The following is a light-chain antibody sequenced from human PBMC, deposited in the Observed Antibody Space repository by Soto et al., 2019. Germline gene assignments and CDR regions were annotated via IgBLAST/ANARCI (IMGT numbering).Light chain of an antibody. J-gene: IGLJ1*01. CDR3: QVWDSSSDHNYV. V-gene: IGLV3-21*04. CDR2: YDS. CDR1: NIGSKS. Sequence: SYELTQPPSVSVAPGKTARITCGGNNIGSKSVHWYQQKPGQAPVLVIYYDSDRPSGIPERFSGSNSGNTATLTISRVEAGDEADYYCQVWDSSSDHNYVFGTGTKRTVL.